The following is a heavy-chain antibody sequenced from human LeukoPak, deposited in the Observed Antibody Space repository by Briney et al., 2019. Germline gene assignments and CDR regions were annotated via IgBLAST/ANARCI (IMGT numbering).Heavy chain of an antibody. D-gene: IGHD3-22*01. CDR2: INPNSGGT. J-gene: IGHJ4*02. CDR3: ARVTLDSSGWFDY. CDR1: GYTFTGYY. V-gene: IGHV1-2*06. Sequence: ASVKVSYKASGYTFTGYYMHCVRQAPGQGLEWMGRINPNSGGTNYAQKFQGRVTMTRDTSISTAYMELSRLRSDDTAVYYCARVTLDSSGWFDYWGQGTLVTVSS.